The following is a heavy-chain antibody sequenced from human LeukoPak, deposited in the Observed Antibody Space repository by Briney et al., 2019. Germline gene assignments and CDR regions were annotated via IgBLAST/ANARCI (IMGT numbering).Heavy chain of an antibody. Sequence: GGSLRLSCAASGFTFGSYAMSWVRQAPGKGLEWVSAISGSGGSTYYADSVKGRFTISRDNSKNTLYLQMNSLRAEDTAVYYCAKGGLTYYDILTGYYLMDYWGQGTLVTVSS. CDR1: GFTFGSYA. J-gene: IGHJ4*02. V-gene: IGHV3-23*01. D-gene: IGHD3-9*01. CDR3: AKGGLTYYDILTGYYLMDY. CDR2: ISGSGGST.